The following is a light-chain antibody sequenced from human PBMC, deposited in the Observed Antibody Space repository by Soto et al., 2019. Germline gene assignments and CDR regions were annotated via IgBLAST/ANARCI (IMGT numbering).Light chain of an antibody. CDR3: QQYNNWPQT. Sequence: EIVMTQSPATLSVSPGESATLSCMASQSVRSSFLAWYQQKPGQAPSLLIYGASTRAADVPARFSGGGSGTEFTLTISSLQSEDFAEYHCQQYNNWPQTFGQGTKVDIK. J-gene: IGKJ1*01. CDR2: GAS. CDR1: QSVRSSF. V-gene: IGKV3-15*01.